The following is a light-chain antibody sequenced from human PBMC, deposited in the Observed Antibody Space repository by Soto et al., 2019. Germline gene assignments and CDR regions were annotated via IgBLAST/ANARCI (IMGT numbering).Light chain of an antibody. J-gene: IGLJ7*01. CDR2: SNN. Sequence: QPVLTQPPSASGTPGQRVTISCSGSSSNIGSNTVNWYQQLPGTAPKLLIYSNNQRPSGVPDRFSGSKSGTSASLAISGLQSEDEADYYCAAWDDSLNGSLFGGGTQLTVL. V-gene: IGLV1-44*01. CDR3: AAWDDSLNGSL. CDR1: SSNIGSNT.